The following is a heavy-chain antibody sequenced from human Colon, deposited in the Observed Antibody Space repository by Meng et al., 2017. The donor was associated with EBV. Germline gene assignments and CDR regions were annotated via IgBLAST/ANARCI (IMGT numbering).Heavy chain of an antibody. CDR2: IDDSGST. J-gene: IGHJ4*02. Sequence: QVQLQESGPGLLKPPGTLSLSSGVSGGSISSNIRWTWVRQPTGKGLEWIGDIDDSGSTNYNPSLNSRISISLDKSKNHFSLKVNSVTAADTAVYYCARGKQDAWELLAYWGQGALVTVSS. V-gene: IGHV4-4*03. CDR1: GGSISSNIR. D-gene: IGHD1-26*01. CDR3: ARGKQDAWELLAY.